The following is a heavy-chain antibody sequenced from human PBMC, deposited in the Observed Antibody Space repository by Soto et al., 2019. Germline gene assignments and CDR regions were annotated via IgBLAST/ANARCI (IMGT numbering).Heavy chain of an antibody. J-gene: IGHJ3*02. Sequence: ASVKVSCKASGYTFTSYDINWVRQATGQGLEWMGWISAYNGNTNYAQKLQGRVTMTTDTSTSTAYMELRSLRSDDTAVYYCARTVTTWAFDIWGQGTMVTVSS. V-gene: IGHV1-18*01. CDR1: GYTFTSYD. D-gene: IGHD4-17*01. CDR3: ARTVTTWAFDI. CDR2: ISAYNGNT.